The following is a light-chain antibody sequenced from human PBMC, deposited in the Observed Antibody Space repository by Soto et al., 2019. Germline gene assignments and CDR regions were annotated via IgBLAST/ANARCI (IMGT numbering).Light chain of an antibody. CDR2: DVI. CDR3: SSYGGSNNLL. J-gene: IGLJ2*01. CDR1: SRDIGGYDF. V-gene: IGLV2-8*01. Sequence: QSALTQPPSAFGSTGQSVTSSCTGTSRDIGGYDFVSWYQQHPGKAPKLLIYDVIKRPSGVPDRFSGSKSGNTASLTVSGLQTDDEADYYCSSYGGSNNLLFGGGTKLTVL.